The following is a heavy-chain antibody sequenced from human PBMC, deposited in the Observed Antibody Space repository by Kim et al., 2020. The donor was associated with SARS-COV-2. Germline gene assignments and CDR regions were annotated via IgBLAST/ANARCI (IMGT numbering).Heavy chain of an antibody. V-gene: IGHV3-74*01. J-gene: IGHJ4*02. Sequence: GGSLRLSCAASGFTFSSYWMHWVRQAPGKGLVWVSRINSDGSSTSYADSVKGRFTISRDNAKNTLYLQMNSLRAEDTAVYYCARVASIAAIDYWGQGTLVTVSS. CDR3: ARVASIAAIDY. D-gene: IGHD6-6*01. CDR1: GFTFSSYW. CDR2: INSDGSST.